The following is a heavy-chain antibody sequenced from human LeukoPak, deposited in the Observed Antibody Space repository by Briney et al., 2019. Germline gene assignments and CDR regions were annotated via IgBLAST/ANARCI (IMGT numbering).Heavy chain of an antibody. V-gene: IGHV4-31*03. D-gene: IGHD2-2*01. CDR2: IYYSGST. CDR1: GGSISDGGFY. CDR3: ARDGGCTGAICYGRIGNFFDP. Sequence: SETLSLTCTVSGGSISDGGFYWSWIRQHPEKGLEWIGYIYYSGSTYYNPTLESRVTMSVDTSMKQFSLKLKSVTAADTAVYYCARDGGCTGAICYGRIGNFFDPWGQGILVTVSS. J-gene: IGHJ5*02.